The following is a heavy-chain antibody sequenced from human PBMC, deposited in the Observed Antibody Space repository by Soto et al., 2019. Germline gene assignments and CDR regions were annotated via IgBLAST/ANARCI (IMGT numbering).Heavy chain of an antibody. CDR3: ARGDYYGSGSYYGPFDP. CDR1: GGSISSGDYC. D-gene: IGHD3-10*01. J-gene: IGHJ5*02. CDR2: IHYSGST. Sequence: TLSLTCTVSGGSISSGDYCWSWIRQPPGKGLEWIGYIHYSGSTYHNPSLKSRVTISVDTSKNQFSLKLTSVTAADTAVYYCARGDYYGSGSYYGPFDPWGQGTLVTVSS. V-gene: IGHV4-30-4*01.